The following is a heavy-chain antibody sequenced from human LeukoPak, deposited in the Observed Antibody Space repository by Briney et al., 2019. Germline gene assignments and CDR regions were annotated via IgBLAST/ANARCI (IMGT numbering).Heavy chain of an antibody. CDR3: ARGSRFLEWGFDY. J-gene: IGHJ4*02. CDR2: INPNSGGT. Sequence: ASVKVSCKASGYTFTGYYVHWVRQAPGRGLEWMGRINPNSGGTNYAQKFQGRVTMTRDTSISTAYMELSRLRSDDTAVYYCARGSRFLEWGFDYWGQGTLVTVSS. V-gene: IGHV1-2*06. CDR1: GYTFTGYY. D-gene: IGHD3-3*01.